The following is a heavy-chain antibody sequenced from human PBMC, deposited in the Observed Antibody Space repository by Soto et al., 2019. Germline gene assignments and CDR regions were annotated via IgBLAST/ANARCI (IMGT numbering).Heavy chain of an antibody. CDR3: ARGDGFWSGYSYLNY. Sequence: KTSETLSLTCTVSGGSVSNSSHYWTWIRQPSGKGLEWIGYVYYTGSTNYNPSLHSRVTISVDTSKNQFPLTLSSVTAADTAVYYCARGDGFWSGYSYLNYWGQGTPVTVSS. V-gene: IGHV4-61*01. D-gene: IGHD3-3*01. CDR2: VYYTGST. CDR1: GGSVSNSSHY. J-gene: IGHJ4*02.